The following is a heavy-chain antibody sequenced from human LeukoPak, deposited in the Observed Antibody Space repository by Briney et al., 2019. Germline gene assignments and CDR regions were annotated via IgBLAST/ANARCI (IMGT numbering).Heavy chain of an antibody. J-gene: IGHJ6*03. CDR1: GGSINSDY. Sequence: SETLSLTCTVSGGSINSDYWSWIPQPPGKGLEWIGYIYYIGGTNYNPSLKSRVTISLDTSKNQFSLNLRSVTAADTAVYYCARRSNYMDVWGKGTTVTVSS. CDR3: ARRSNYMDV. V-gene: IGHV4-59*08. CDR2: IYYIGGT. D-gene: IGHD4-11*01.